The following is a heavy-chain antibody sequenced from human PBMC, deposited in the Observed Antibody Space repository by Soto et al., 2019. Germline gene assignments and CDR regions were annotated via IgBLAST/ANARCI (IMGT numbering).Heavy chain of an antibody. CDR1: GYSFTNYW. CDR3: ATHVTLAPSYYYYGMDV. V-gene: IGHV5-51*01. J-gene: IGHJ6*02. CDR2: IYPGDSDT. D-gene: IGHD4-4*01. Sequence: PGESLKISCKGSGYSFTNYWIGWVRQMPGKGLEWMGIIYPGDSDTRYSPSFQGQVTISADKSISTAYLQWSSLKASDTAMYYCATHVTLAPSYYYYGMDVWGQGTTVTVFS.